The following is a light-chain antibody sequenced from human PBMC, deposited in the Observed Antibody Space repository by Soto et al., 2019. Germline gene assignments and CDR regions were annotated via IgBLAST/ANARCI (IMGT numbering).Light chain of an antibody. V-gene: IGKV1-5*01. CDR1: QSISSW. CDR2: DAS. Sequence: DIQMTQSPSTLSASVGDIVTITCRASQSISSWLAWYQQKPGKAPKLLIFDASSLESGVPSRFSGSGSGTEFTLTISSLQPDDFATYYCQLYNSYRTFGQGTKVDI. CDR3: QLYNSYRT. J-gene: IGKJ1*01.